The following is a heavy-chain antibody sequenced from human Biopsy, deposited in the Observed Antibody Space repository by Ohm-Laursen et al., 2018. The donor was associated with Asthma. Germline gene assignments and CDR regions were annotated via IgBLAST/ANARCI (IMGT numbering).Heavy chain of an antibody. CDR2: ISHDGNKR. D-gene: IGHD4-11*01. J-gene: IGHJ6*02. Sequence: SLRLSCAASGFTFRTYAMHWVRQPPGKGLEWVALISHDGNKRYSADSVKGRLTISRDNSKNTLYLQMNSLRADDTAVYYCALKYRNSVFPEYSMDVWGQGTTVTVSS. CDR1: GFTFRTYA. CDR3: ALKYRNSVFPEYSMDV. V-gene: IGHV3-30*03.